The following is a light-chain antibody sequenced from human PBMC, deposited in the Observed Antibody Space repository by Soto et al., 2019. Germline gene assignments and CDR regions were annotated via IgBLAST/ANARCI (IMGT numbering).Light chain of an antibody. CDR2: DAS. CDR1: QSVSSY. J-gene: IGKJ4*01. CDR3: QQRSDWPLT. V-gene: IGKV3-11*01. Sequence: ETVLTQSPATLSLSPGERATLSCRASQSVSSYVAWYQWKPGQAPRLLIYDASNRATGIPARFSGSGSGTDFTLTISSLEPEDFAVYYCQQRSDWPLTFGGGTKVEIK.